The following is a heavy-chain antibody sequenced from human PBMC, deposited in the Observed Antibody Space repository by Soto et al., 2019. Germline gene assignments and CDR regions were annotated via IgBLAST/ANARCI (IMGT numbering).Heavy chain of an antibody. CDR1: GFTLSSYA. V-gene: IGHV3-23*01. J-gene: IGHJ6*02. D-gene: IGHD1-26*01. CDR2: ISGSGNRT. Sequence: EVQLLESGGGLVQPGGSLRLSCAASGFTLSSYAMSWVRQAPGKVLEWVSAISGSGNRTFHADSVKGRFTISRDNAKNVLYLQMNSLRVEDTAVYYCAKEVTSGSYSHYYYGLDVWGQGTMVTVSS. CDR3: AKEVTSGSYSHYYYGLDV.